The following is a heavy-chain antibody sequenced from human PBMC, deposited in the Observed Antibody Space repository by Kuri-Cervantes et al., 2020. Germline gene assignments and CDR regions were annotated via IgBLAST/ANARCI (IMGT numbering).Heavy chain of an antibody. Sequence: GGSLRLSCAASGFTFSNYWMHWVRQAPGKGLVWVARINTDGSYRNYTDSVKGRFTISRDSSKNTLYLQMNSLRAEDTAVYYCARRASSSDAFDIWGHGTMVTVSS. CDR1: GFTFSNYW. CDR2: INTDGSYR. J-gene: IGHJ3*02. D-gene: IGHD6-6*01. V-gene: IGHV3-74*01. CDR3: ARRASSSDAFDI.